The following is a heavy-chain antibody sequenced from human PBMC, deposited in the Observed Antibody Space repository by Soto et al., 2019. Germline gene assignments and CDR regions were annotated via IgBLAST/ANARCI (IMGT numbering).Heavy chain of an antibody. CDR2: ISSVTTYT. CDR1: VFTFSDYY. D-gene: IGHD6-13*01. Sequence: KSWGPLRLSCAASVFTFSDYYMSWIRQAPGKGLEWISYISSVTTYTNYADSVKGRFIISRDNAKNSLYLQMNSLRAEDAAVYYCARSLYGSTNDAFDIWGQGTMVTVSS. CDR3: ARSLYGSTNDAFDI. V-gene: IGHV3-11*06. J-gene: IGHJ3*02.